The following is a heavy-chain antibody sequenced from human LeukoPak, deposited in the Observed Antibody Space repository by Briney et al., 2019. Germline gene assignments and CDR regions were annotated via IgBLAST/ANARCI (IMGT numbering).Heavy chain of an antibody. CDR3: AKSPEWLVRGENWFDP. V-gene: IGHV3-30-3*01. Sequence: PGGSLRLSCAASGFTFSSYAMHWVRQAPGKGLEWVAVISYDGSNKYYADSVKGRFTISRDNSKNTLYLQMNSLRAEDTAVYYCAKSPEWLVRGENWFDPWGQGTLVTVSS. J-gene: IGHJ5*02. CDR2: ISYDGSNK. CDR1: GFTFSSYA. D-gene: IGHD6-19*01.